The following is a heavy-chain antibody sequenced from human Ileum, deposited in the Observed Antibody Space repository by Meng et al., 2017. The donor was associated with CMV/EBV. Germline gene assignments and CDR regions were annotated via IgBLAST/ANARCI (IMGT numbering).Heavy chain of an antibody. CDR2: IWSNGINK. D-gene: IGHD6-6*01. V-gene: IGHV3-33*01. Sequence: GESLKISCAASGFAFSDYGVHWVRQAPGKGPEWVAVIWSNGINKYYTDSVKGRFTISRDNSKYTLYLQMNSLTAEDTAVYYCAASIIAAGTVDLWGQGTLVTVSS. CDR3: AASIIAAGTVDL. CDR1: GFAFSDYG. J-gene: IGHJ4*02.